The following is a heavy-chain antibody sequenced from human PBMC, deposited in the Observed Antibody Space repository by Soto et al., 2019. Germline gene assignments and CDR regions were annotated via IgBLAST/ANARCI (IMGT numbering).Heavy chain of an antibody. D-gene: IGHD3-22*01. CDR2: ISSSSSYI. Sequence: PGGSLRLSCAASGFTFSSYSMHWVRQAPGKGLEWVSSISSSSSYIYYADSVKGRFTISTDNSKITLSLQMYSLRAEDTAVYYCAKDLWGHDHSRGYYSRPGFDYWGQGNRVTVSS. V-gene: IGHV3-21*04. CDR3: AKDLWGHDHSRGYYSRPGFDY. CDR1: GFTFSSYS. J-gene: IGHJ4*02.